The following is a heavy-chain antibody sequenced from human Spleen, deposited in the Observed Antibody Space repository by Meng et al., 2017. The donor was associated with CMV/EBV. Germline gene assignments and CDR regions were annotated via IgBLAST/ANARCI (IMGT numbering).Heavy chain of an antibody. D-gene: IGHD2-21*01. CDR2: IRYDGSNK. J-gene: IGHJ4*02. V-gene: IGHV3-30*02. Sequence: GASLKISCAASGFTFTSYWMSWVRQAPGKGLEWVAFIRYDGSNKYYADSVKGRFTIFRDNSKNTLYLQMNSLRAEDTAVYYCAKDLTVQGGGDSTLRGWGQGTLVTVSS. CDR3: AKDLTVQGGGDSTLRG. CDR1: GFTFTSYW.